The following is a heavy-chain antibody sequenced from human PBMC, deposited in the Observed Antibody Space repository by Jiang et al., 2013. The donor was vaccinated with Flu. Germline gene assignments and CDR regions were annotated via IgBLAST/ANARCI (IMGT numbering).Heavy chain of an antibody. CDR1: GFTFSSYA. CDR2: ISYDGSNK. D-gene: IGHD4/OR15-4a*01. J-gene: IGHJ4*02. CDR3: ASRDDLLTDFDY. V-gene: IGHV3-30-3*01. Sequence: SGGGVVQPGRSLRLSCAASGFTFSSYAMHWVRQAPGKGLEWVAVISYDGSNKYYADSVKGRFTISRDNSKNTLYLQMNSLRAEDTAVYYCASRDDLLTDFDYWGQGTLVTVSS.